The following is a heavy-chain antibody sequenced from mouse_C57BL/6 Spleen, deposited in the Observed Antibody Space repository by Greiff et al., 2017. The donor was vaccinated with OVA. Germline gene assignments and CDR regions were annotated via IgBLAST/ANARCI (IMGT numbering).Heavy chain of an antibody. CDR1: GFNIKDDY. J-gene: IGHJ2*01. D-gene: IGHD1-2*01. Sequence: VQLQQSGAELVRPGASVKLSCTASGFNIKDDYMHWVKQRPEQGLEWIGWIDPENGDTEYASKFQGKATITADTSSNTAYLQLSSLTSEDTAVYYCTTGTTAGFDYWGQGTTLTVSS. CDR3: TTGTTAGFDY. V-gene: IGHV14-4*01. CDR2: IDPENGDT.